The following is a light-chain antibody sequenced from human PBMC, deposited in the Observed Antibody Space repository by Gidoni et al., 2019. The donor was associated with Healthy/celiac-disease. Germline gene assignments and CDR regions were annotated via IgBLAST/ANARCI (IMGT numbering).Light chain of an antibody. Sequence: QSALTQPRSVSRSPGQSVTISCTGTSSDVGGYNYVSWYQQHPGKAPILMIYDVSKRPAGVPDRFSGSKSGNTASLTISGLQAEDEADYDCCSYAVSDVVFGGGTKLTVL. V-gene: IGLV2-11*01. CDR1: SSDVGGYNY. J-gene: IGLJ2*01. CDR2: DVS. CDR3: CSYAVSDVV.